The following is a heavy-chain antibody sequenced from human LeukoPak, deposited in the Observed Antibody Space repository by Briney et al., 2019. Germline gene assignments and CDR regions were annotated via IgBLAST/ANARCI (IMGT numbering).Heavy chain of an antibody. V-gene: IGHV1-2*02. D-gene: IGHD6-19*01. Sequence: ASVKVSCKASGYTFTGYYMHWVRQAPGQGLEWMGWINPNSGGTNYAQKFQGRVTMTRDTSISTAYMELSRLRSDDTAVYFCARQGSNSSGWYPVDDWGQGTLITVSS. CDR2: INPNSGGT. CDR1: GYTFTGYY. J-gene: IGHJ4*02. CDR3: ARQGSNSSGWYPVDD.